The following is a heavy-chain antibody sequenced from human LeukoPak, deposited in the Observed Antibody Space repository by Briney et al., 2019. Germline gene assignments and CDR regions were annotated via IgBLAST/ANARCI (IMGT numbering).Heavy chain of an antibody. D-gene: IGHD6-13*01. CDR3: ATGSSSWYSNWFDP. V-gene: IGHV1-24*01. Sequence: ASVKVSCKVSGYTLTELSMHWVRQAPGKGLEWMGGFDPEDGETIYAQKFQGGVTMTEDTSTDTAYMELSSLRSEDTAVYYCATGSSSWYSNWFDPWGQGTLVTVSS. CDR1: GYTLTELS. J-gene: IGHJ5*02. CDR2: FDPEDGET.